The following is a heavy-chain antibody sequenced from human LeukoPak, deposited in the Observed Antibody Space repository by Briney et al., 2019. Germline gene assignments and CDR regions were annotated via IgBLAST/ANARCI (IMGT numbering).Heavy chain of an antibody. D-gene: IGHD6-13*01. CDR2: ISYDGSNK. CDR1: GFTFSSYG. V-gene: IGHV3-30*03. CDR3: ARRGIAGYYYYYGMDV. Sequence: GRSLRLSCAASGFTFSSYGMHWVRQAPGKGLEWVAVISYDGSNKYYADSVKGRFTISRDNSKNTLYLQMNSLRAEDTAVYYCARRGIAGYYYYYGMDVWGQGTTVTVSS. J-gene: IGHJ6*02.